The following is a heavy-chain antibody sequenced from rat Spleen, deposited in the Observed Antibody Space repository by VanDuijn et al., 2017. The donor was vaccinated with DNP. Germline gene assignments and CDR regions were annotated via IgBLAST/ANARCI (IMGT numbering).Heavy chain of an antibody. CDR1: GFTFSDYN. D-gene: IGHD1-11*01. J-gene: IGHJ2*01. V-gene: IGHV5-7*01. Sequence: EVQLVESGGGLVQPGRSLKLSCAASGFTFSDYNMAWVRQAPKKGLEWVATISYDGSSTYYRDSVKGRFTISRDNAKSTLYLQMDSLRSEDTATYYCARNDYGGYYFDYWGQGVMVTVSS. CDR2: ISYDGSST. CDR3: ARNDYGGYYFDY.